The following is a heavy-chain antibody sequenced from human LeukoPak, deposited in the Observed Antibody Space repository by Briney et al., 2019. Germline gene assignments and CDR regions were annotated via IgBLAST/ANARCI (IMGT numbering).Heavy chain of an antibody. CDR1: GFTFSSYA. CDR2: ISYDGSNK. CDR3: AKVGGAAAAITTYYFDY. V-gene: IGHV3-30-3*01. J-gene: IGHJ4*02. D-gene: IGHD2-2*01. Sequence: PGRSLRLSCAASGFTFSSYAMHWVRQAPGKGLEWVAVISYDGSNKYYADSVKGRFTISRDNSKNTLYLQMNSLRAEDTAVYYCAKVGGAAAAITTYYFDYWGQGTLVTVSS.